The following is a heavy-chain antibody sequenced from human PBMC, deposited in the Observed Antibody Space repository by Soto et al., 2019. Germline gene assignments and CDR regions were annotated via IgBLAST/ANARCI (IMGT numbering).Heavy chain of an antibody. J-gene: IGHJ4*02. Sequence: QVQLQQWGAGLLKPSETLSLTCAVYGGSFSGYYWSWIRQPPGKGLEWIGEINHSGSTNYNPSLKSRVTTSVDTSKNRFTLKLSSVTAADTAVYYCARGEKQQLVPWKAYFDYWGQGTLVTASS. CDR2: INHSGST. V-gene: IGHV4-34*01. CDR1: GGSFSGYY. D-gene: IGHD6-13*01. CDR3: ARGEKQQLVPWKAYFDY.